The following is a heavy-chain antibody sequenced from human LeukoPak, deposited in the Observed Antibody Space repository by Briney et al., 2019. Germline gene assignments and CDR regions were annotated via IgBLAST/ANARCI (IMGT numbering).Heavy chain of an antibody. D-gene: IGHD4-17*01. J-gene: IGHJ4*02. Sequence: ASVKVSCKASGYTFTGYYMHWVRQAPGQGLEWMGRVNPHSGGTNHAQKFQGRLTMTRDTSISTAYMELSRLRSEDTAVYYCARDIDGDYPKGCWGQGTLVTVSS. CDR1: GYTFTGYY. V-gene: IGHV1-2*06. CDR3: ARDIDGDYPKGC. CDR2: VNPHSGGT.